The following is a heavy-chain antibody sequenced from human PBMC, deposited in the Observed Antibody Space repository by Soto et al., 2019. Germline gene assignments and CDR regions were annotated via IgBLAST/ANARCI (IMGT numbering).Heavy chain of an antibody. V-gene: IGHV3-48*01. J-gene: IGHJ4*02. CDR3: ARDSDFWSGYSHYFDY. CDR1: GFTFSSYS. D-gene: IGHD3-3*01. Sequence: EVQLVESGGGLVQPGGSLRLSCAASGFTFSSYSMNWVRQAPGKGLEWGSYISSSSSTIYYADSVKGRFTISRDNATNSLYLQMNSLRAEDTAVYYCARDSDFWSGYSHYFDYWGQGTLVTVSS. CDR2: ISSSSSTI.